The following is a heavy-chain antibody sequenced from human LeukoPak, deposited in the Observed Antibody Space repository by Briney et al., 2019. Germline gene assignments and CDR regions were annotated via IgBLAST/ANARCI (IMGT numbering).Heavy chain of an antibody. V-gene: IGHV3-53*01. D-gene: IGHD3-10*01. Sequence: PGGSLRLSCAASGFTVSSNYMCWVRQAPGKGLEWVSVIYSGGSTYYADSVKGRFTISRDNSKNTLYLQMNSLRAEDTAVYYCARVPYYGSGLDYWGQGTLVTASS. CDR2: IYSGGST. J-gene: IGHJ4*02. CDR3: ARVPYYGSGLDY. CDR1: GFTVSSNY.